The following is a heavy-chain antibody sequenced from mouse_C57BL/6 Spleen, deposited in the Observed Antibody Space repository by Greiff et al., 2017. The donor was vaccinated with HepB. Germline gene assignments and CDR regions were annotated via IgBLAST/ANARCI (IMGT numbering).Heavy chain of an antibody. J-gene: IGHJ2*01. V-gene: IGHV1-78*01. CDR1: GYTFTDHT. D-gene: IGHD1-1*01. CDR2: IYPRDGST. Sequence: QVHVKQSDAELVKPGASVKISCKVSGYTFTDHTIHWMKQRPEQGLEWIGYIYPRDGSTKYNEKFKGKATLTADKSSSTAYMQLNSLTSEDSAVYFCARWMDYGSSYVDFDYWGQGTTLTVSS. CDR3: ARWMDYGSSYVDFDY.